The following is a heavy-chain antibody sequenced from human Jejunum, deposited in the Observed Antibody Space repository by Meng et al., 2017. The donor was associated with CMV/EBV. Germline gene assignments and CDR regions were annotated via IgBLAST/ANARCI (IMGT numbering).Heavy chain of an antibody. J-gene: IGHJ4*02. CDR2: IYSNGAT. Sequence: VRLEESCPGLVKSSETLSLPCTVSGDSIGNFFWCWIRQPAGKGLEWIGRIYSNGATNYNPSLKSRVTMSVDTSKNQFPLKLSSVTAADTAVYFCARDMHREVVIQDYWGQGTLVTVSS. CDR3: ARDMHREVVIQDY. D-gene: IGHD3-10*01. V-gene: IGHV4-4*07. CDR1: GDSIGNFF.